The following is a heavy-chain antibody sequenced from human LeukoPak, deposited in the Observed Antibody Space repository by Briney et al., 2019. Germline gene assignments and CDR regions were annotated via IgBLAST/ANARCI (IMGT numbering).Heavy chain of an antibody. V-gene: IGHV4-39*07. CDR2: LYYNGTT. CDR3: SGYCGTTTCYDY. D-gene: IGHD2-2*01. CDR1: GGSISNDVYY. Sequence: PSETLSLTCTVSGGSISNDVYYWVWIRQPPGKGLEWIGTLYYNGTTYYSPSLKSRVTILGDTSKNQFSLKLGSMTAADTAVYYCSGYCGTTTCYDYWGQGNLVTVS. J-gene: IGHJ4*02.